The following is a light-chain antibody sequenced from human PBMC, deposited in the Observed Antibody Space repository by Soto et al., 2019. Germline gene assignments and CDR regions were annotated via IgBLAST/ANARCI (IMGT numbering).Light chain of an antibody. V-gene: IGKV3D-20*02. CDR1: QTVRNNY. J-gene: IGKJ5*01. CDR3: KQRSNWPIT. CDR2: GAS. Sequence: EIVMTQSPATLSVSPGERATLSCRASQTVRNNYLAWYQQKPGQAHRLLIYGASSRATGIPDRFSGSGSGTDFTLTIRSLEPEDFAVYYCKQRSNWPITFGQGTRLEIK.